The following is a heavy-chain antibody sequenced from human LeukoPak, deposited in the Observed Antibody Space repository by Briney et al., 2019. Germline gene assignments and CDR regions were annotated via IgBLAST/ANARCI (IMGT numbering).Heavy chain of an antibody. D-gene: IGHD3-22*01. CDR3: ARLVGDSSGYSDAFDI. CDR1: GGSFSGYY. J-gene: IGHJ3*02. Sequence: SETLSLTCAVYGGSFSGYYWSWIRQPPGKGLEWIGQTSQSGSTNYNPSLKSRVTISVDTSKNQFSLKLSSVTAADTAVYYCARLVGDSSGYSDAFDIWGQGTMVTVSS. V-gene: IGHV4-34*01. CDR2: TSQSGST.